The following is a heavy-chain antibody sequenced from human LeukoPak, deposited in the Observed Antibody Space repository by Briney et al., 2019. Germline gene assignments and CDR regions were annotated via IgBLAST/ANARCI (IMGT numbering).Heavy chain of an antibody. V-gene: IGHV1-2*02. J-gene: IGHJ4*02. CDR2: INPNSGGT. Sequence: GASVAVSFKASGYTFTDYYMHWVRQAPGQGLEWMGWINPNSGGTNYAQKFQGRVTMTRDTSISTAYMELSRLRSDDTAVYYCARGSYSSSWYRVDYWGQGTLVTVSS. CDR3: ARGSYSSSWYRVDY. D-gene: IGHD6-13*01. CDR1: GYTFTDYY.